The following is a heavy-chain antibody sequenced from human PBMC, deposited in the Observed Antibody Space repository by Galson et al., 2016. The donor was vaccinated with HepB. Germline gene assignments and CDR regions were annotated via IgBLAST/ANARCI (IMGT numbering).Heavy chain of an antibody. CDR1: GGSIAYSY. V-gene: IGHV4-59*12. J-gene: IGHJ4*02. Sequence: SETLSLTCAVSGGSIAYSYWSWIRQPPGKGLEWIGSIYYSGSTYYNPSLKSRVTISVDTSKNQFSLKLSSVTAADTAVYYCARRAAAGNFDYWGQGTLVTVSS. CDR3: ARRAAAGNFDY. CDR2: IYYSGST. D-gene: IGHD6-13*01.